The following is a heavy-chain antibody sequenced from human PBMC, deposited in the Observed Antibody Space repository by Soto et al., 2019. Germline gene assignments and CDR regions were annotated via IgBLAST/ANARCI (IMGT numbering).Heavy chain of an antibody. CDR2: INIDGSNR. D-gene: IGHD6-13*01. Sequence: EVQLVESGGGLVQPGGSLRLSCAASGFTFRSYWMHWVRQAPGKGLVWVSRINIDGSNRDYADSVKGRFTLSRDDAKNTLYLQMSSLRVEDTALYYCVRGASSWNGIDYWGQGTLVTVSS. J-gene: IGHJ4*02. CDR1: GFTFRSYW. CDR3: VRGASSWNGIDY. V-gene: IGHV3-74*01.